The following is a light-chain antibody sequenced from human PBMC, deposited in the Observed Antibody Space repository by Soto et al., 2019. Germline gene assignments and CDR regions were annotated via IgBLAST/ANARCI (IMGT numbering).Light chain of an antibody. CDR2: LNSDGSH. J-gene: IGLJ3*02. Sequence: QPVLTQSPFASASLGASVKLTCTLSSGHSSYAIAWHQQQPEKGPRYLMKLNSDGSHSKGDGIPDRFSGSSSGAERYLTISSLQSEDEADYYCQTWGTGIWVFGGGTKLTVL. CDR3: QTWGTGIWV. V-gene: IGLV4-69*01. CDR1: SGHSSYA.